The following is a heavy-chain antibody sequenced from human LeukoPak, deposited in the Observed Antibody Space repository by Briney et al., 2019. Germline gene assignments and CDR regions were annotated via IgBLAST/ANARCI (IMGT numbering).Heavy chain of an antibody. J-gene: IGHJ4*02. V-gene: IGHV3-7*01. Sequence: PGGSLRLSCAASGFTFSNYWMSWVRQAPGKGLEWVANIKQDGSERYYVDSVKGRFTISRDNAKNSLYLQMNSLRAEDTAVYYCARLIVVVPAAIAHFDYWGQGTLVTVSS. CDR3: ARLIVVVPAAIAHFDY. CDR2: IKQDGSER. D-gene: IGHD2-2*02. CDR1: GFTFSNYW.